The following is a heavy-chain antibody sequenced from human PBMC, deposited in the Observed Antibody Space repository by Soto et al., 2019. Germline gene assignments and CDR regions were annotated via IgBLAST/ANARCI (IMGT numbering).Heavy chain of an antibody. CDR3: LQRWLQPY. D-gene: IGHD5-12*01. Sequence: QVQLVQSGAEVKKPGSSVKVSCKASGGTFSSYSINWVRQAPGQGLEWMGGIIPIFGTANNAQKFQGRVTITADESATTVYMELSSLRSEDTAVYYCLQRWLQPYWGQGTLVTVSS. V-gene: IGHV1-69*01. CDR1: GGTFSSYS. CDR2: IIPIFGTA. J-gene: IGHJ4*02.